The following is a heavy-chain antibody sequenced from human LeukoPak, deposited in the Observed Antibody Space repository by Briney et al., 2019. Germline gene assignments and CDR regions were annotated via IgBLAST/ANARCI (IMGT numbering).Heavy chain of an antibody. Sequence: ASVKVSCKASGGTFSSYAISWVRQAPGQGLEWMGGIIPIFGTANYAQKFQGRVTITADESTSTAYMELSSLRSEDTAAYYCARGGSSGWYLGYFDYWGQGTLVTVSS. CDR2: IIPIFGTA. CDR1: GGTFSSYA. J-gene: IGHJ4*02. CDR3: ARGGSSGWYLGYFDY. V-gene: IGHV1-69*01. D-gene: IGHD6-19*01.